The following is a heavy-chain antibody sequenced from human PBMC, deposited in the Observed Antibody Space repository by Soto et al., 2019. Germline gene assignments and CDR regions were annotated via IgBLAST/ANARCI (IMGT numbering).Heavy chain of an antibody. J-gene: IGHJ1*01. Sequence: EVQLVESGGGLVEPGGSLRLSCATSGFTFSTCSMNWVRQAPGKGLEWVSSISATGTYTFYADSLKGRFTISSDNARTSLLLKMNSLRVEDTALNSWTTKYNSPQDLHHGGQGALVTVSS. D-gene: IGHD1-1*01. CDR1: GFTFSTCS. CDR2: ISATGTYT. V-gene: IGHV3-21*01. CDR3: TTKYNSPQDLHH.